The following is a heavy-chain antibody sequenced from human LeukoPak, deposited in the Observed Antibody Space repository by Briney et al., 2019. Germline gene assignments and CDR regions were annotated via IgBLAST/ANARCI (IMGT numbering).Heavy chain of an antibody. CDR1: GFTFNNYA. Sequence: PGGPLRLSCAASGFTFNNYAMSWVRQAPGKGLEWFSAISSSGRSTWNADSVEGRFTISRGNSKNTLYLQMNSLRAEDTATYYCAKDHSDCRGRDCFLHQDWGQGTLVTVSS. CDR2: ISSSGRST. J-gene: IGHJ4*02. V-gene: IGHV3-23*01. D-gene: IGHD3/OR15-3a*01. CDR3: AKDHSDCRGRDCFLHQD.